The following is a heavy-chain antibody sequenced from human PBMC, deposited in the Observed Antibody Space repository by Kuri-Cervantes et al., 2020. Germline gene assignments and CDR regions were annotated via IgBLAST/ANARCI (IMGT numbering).Heavy chain of an antibody. D-gene: IGHD2-15*01. J-gene: IGHJ3*02. Sequence: ASVKVSCKASGYTFTGYYMHWVRQAPGQGLEWMGWINPNSGGTNYAQKFQGWVTMTRDTSISTAYMELSSLRSEDTAVYYCARGGRYCSGGSCYETDAFDIWGQGTMVTVSS. CDR3: ARGGRYCSGGSCYETDAFDI. V-gene: IGHV1-2*04. CDR1: GYTFTGYY. CDR2: INPNSGGT.